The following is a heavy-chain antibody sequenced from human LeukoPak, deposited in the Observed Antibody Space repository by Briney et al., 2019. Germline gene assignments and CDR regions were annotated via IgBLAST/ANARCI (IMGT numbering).Heavy chain of an antibody. V-gene: IGHV1-18*01. Sequence: ASVKVSCKASGYTFTSYGISWVRQAPGQGLEWMGWISAYNGNTNYAQKLQGRVTMTTDTSTSTAYMELRSLRSDDTAVYYCARDSGPTIFGVVTGAISPCYFDYWGQGTLVTVSS. J-gene: IGHJ4*02. CDR2: ISAYNGNT. CDR3: ARDSGPTIFGVVTGAISPCYFDY. D-gene: IGHD3-3*01. CDR1: GYTFTSYG.